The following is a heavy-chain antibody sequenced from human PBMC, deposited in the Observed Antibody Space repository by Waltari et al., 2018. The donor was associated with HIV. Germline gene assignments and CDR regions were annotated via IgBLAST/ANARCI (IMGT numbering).Heavy chain of an antibody. CDR1: GGSFSGYY. Sequence: QVQLQQWGAGLLKPSETLSLTCAVYGGSFSGYYWSWIRQPPGKGLEWIGEINHSRSTNYNPSLKSRVTISVDTSKNQFSLKLSSVTAADTAVYYCARHGNYGDYVFDPWGQGTLVTVSS. V-gene: IGHV4-34*01. D-gene: IGHD4-17*01. CDR2: INHSRST. J-gene: IGHJ5*02. CDR3: ARHGNYGDYVFDP.